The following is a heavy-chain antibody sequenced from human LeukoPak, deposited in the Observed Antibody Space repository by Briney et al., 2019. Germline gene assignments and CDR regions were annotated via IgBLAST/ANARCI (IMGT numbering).Heavy chain of an antibody. Sequence: GGSLRLSCAASGFTFSSYAMSWVRQAPGQGLEWVSAISGSGGSTYYADSVKGRFTISRDNSKNTLYLQMNSLRAEDTAVYYCAKDWAVAGTPPSYWGQGTLVTVSS. V-gene: IGHV3-23*01. CDR1: GFTFSSYA. D-gene: IGHD6-19*01. CDR3: AKDWAVAGTPPSY. CDR2: ISGSGGST. J-gene: IGHJ4*02.